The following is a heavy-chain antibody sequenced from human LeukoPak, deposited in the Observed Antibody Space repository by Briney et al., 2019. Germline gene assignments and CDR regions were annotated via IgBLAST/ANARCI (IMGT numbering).Heavy chain of an antibody. J-gene: IGHJ4*02. Sequence: GGSLRLSCAASGFTFSNYWMSWVRRAPGKGLEWVANIKQDGSETYYVDSVRGRFTISRDNAKKSLYLQMNGLRAEDTAVYYCARDFWGAYRVDYFDYRGQGTLVTVSS. CDR2: IKQDGSET. CDR1: GFTFSNYW. D-gene: IGHD3-3*01. V-gene: IGHV3-7*01. CDR3: ARDFWGAYRVDYFDY.